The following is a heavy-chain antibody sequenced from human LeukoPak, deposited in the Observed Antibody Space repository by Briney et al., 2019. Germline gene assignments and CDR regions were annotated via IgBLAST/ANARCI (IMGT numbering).Heavy chain of an antibody. Sequence: SETLSLTCTVSGGSLSSYYWSWIRQPPGKGLEGMGYIYYSGSTNYNPSLKRRVTISVDKSKNQCSLKLSSVTAADTAVYYCARDQHDSGWHYYIDYWGQGTLVTVSS. V-gene: IGHV4-59*01. CDR2: IYYSGST. D-gene: IGHD6-19*01. J-gene: IGHJ4*02. CDR1: GGSLSSYY. CDR3: ARDQHDSGWHYYIDY.